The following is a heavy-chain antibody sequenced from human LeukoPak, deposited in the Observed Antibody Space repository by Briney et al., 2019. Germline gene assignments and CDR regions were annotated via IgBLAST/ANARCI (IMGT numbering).Heavy chain of an antibody. D-gene: IGHD1-14*01. CDR2: IIPIFGTA. CDR3: ARKFHYHAYYFDY. V-gene: IGHV1-69*13. Sequence: SVTVSCAASGGTFSSYAISWVRQAPGQGLEWMGGIIPIFGTANYAQKFQGRVTITADESTSTAYMELSSLRSEDTAVYYCARKFHYHAYYFDYWGQGTLVTVSS. J-gene: IGHJ4*02. CDR1: GGTFSSYA.